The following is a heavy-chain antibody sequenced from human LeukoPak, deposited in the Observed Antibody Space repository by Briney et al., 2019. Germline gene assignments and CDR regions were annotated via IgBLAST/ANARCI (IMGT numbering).Heavy chain of an antibody. CDR3: AIRHYDTGAQH. J-gene: IGHJ1*01. D-gene: IGHD3-22*01. V-gene: IGHV3-23*01. Sequence: GGSLRLSCATSGFTFSRYAMTWVRQAPGKGLEWVSAIGGSGTSTYYADSVKGRFTISRDNSKNTLYLQMNSLRAEDTAVYYCAIRHYDTGAQHWGQGTLVTVSS. CDR1: GFTFSRYA. CDR2: IGGSGTST.